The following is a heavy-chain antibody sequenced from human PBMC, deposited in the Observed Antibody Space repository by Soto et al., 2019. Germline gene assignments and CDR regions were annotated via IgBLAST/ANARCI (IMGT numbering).Heavy chain of an antibody. CDR3: ARVRGLLAVAGTAYYYYGMDV. J-gene: IGHJ6*02. CDR1: GYTFTSYD. D-gene: IGHD6-13*01. V-gene: IGHV1-8*01. CDR2: MNPNSGNT. Sequence: SVKVSCKASGYTFTSYDINWVRQATGQGLEWMGWMNPNSGNTGYAQKFQGRVTMTRNTSISTAYMELSSLRSEDTAVYYCARVRGLLAVAGTAYYYYGMDVSGQGTTVTVSS.